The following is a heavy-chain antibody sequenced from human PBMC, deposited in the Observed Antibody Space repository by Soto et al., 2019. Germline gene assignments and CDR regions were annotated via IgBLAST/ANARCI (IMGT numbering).Heavy chain of an antibody. CDR1: GYTLTELS. J-gene: IGHJ4*02. CDR3: ATDRVGNYYDSSGYSRDPPVGQN. D-gene: IGHD3-22*01. V-gene: IGHV1-24*01. Sequence: ASVKVSCKVSGYTLTELSMHWVRQAPGKGLEWMGGFDPEDGETIYAQKFQGRVTMTDDTSTDTAYMELSSLRSEDTAVYYCATDRVGNYYDSSGYSRDPPVGQNWGQGTLVTVSS. CDR2: FDPEDGET.